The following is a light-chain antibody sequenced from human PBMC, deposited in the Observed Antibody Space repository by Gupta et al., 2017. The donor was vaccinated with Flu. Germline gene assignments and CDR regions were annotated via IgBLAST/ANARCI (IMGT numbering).Light chain of an antibody. V-gene: IGKV3-15*01. CDR3: HQDNTWAQL. J-gene: IGKJ4*01. Sequence: PSTLSVSPGERATLSCRASQSISTNLASYQQKPGQGPRLLIYGAFTRATGIPLRFRGSGSGTEFTLTISSLQSEDFAVYYCHQDNTWAQLFGGGTKVEIK. CDR1: QSISTN. CDR2: GAF.